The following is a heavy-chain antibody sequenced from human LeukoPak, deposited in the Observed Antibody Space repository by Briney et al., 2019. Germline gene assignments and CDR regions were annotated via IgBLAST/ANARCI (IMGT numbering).Heavy chain of an antibody. Sequence: SETLSLTCTVSGGSISSSSYYWGWIRQPPGKGLEWIGSIYYSGSTYYNPSLKSRVTISVDTSKNQFSLKLSSVTAADTAVYYCARMYSSGWYFGGVQYFDYWGQGTLVTVSS. CDR2: IYYSGST. J-gene: IGHJ4*02. D-gene: IGHD6-19*01. CDR3: ARMYSSGWYFGGVQYFDY. CDR1: GGSISSSSYY. V-gene: IGHV4-39*07.